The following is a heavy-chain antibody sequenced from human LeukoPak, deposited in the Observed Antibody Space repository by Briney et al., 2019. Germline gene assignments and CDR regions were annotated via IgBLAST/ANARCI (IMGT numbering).Heavy chain of an antibody. Sequence: SETLSLTCTVSGGSISSSSDYWGWIRQPPGKGLEWIGSIYYSGSTYYNPSLKSRVTTSIDTSKNQFSLNLSSVTAADTAVYYCARVKEAFGGWFDPWGQGALVTVSS. V-gene: IGHV4-39*01. CDR3: ARVKEAFGGWFDP. J-gene: IGHJ5*02. CDR1: GGSISSSSDY. D-gene: IGHD3-3*01. CDR2: IYYSGST.